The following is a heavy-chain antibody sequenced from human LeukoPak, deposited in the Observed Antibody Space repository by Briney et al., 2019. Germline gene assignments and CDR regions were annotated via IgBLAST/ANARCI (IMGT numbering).Heavy chain of an antibody. CDR1: GFTFSGYG. J-gene: IGHJ4*02. D-gene: IGHD6-19*01. CDR2: ISGSGGST. V-gene: IGHV3-23*01. Sequence: PGRSLRLSCAASGFTFSGYGMSWVRQAPGKGLKWVSAISGSGGSTYYADSVKGRITISRDNAKNSLYLQMNSLRAEDTAVYYCARLGEAVAGPDDYWGQGTLVTVSS. CDR3: ARLGEAVAGPDDY.